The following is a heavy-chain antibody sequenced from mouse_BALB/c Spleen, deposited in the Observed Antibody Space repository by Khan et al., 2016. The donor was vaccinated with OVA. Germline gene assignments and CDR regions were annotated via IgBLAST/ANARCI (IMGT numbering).Heavy chain of an antibody. CDR2: IWSDGST. D-gene: IGHD2-10*01. CDR1: GFSLTHYG. J-gene: IGHJ4*01. V-gene: IGHV2-6-1*01. Sequence: QVQLKESGPGLVAPSQSLSITCTISGFSLTHYGVHWVRQPPGKGLAWLVVIWSDGSTNYNSALKSRLTISKDNSKSQVFLKMNSHQTDDTAMYFGARQPYYHYNIMDYWGQGTSVTVSS. CDR3: ARQPYYHYNIMDY.